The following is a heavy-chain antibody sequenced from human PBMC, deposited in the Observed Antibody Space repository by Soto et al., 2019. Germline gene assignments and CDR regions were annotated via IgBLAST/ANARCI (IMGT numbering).Heavy chain of an antibody. D-gene: IGHD3-16*01. Sequence: SETLSLTCDVSSVSITSSNWWTWVRPPPGKGLEWLGKISHSGTVTYNATLRSRVTISVDNPKNQLSLKLLSVTAADTAVSYCARDYDGFGYLGQGLLVTVSS. V-gene: IGHV4-4*02. CDR1: SVSITSSNW. CDR2: ISHSGTV. J-gene: IGHJ4*02. CDR3: ARDYDGFGY.